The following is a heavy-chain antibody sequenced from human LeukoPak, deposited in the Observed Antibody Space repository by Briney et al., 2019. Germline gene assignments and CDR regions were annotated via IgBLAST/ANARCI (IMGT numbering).Heavy chain of an antibody. CDR1: GFTFSTYE. CDR3: ARGEVVTASLPDYFYYYMDV. V-gene: IGHV3-48*03. Sequence: GGSLRLSCAASGFTFSTYEMNWVRQAPGKGLEWVSYITDSGRTIYYADAVKGRFTISRDNAKNSLFLQMNSLRAEDTAVYYCARGEVVTASLPDYFYYYMDVWGKGTTVTISS. D-gene: IGHD2-21*02. CDR2: ITDSGRTI. J-gene: IGHJ6*03.